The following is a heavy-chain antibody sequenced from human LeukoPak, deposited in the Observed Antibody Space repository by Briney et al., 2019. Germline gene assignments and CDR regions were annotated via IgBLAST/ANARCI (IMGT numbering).Heavy chain of an antibody. Sequence: GGSLRLSCAASGFTFSSYAMHWVRQAPGKGLEWVAVISYDGSNKYYADSVKGRFTISRDNSKNTLYLQMNSLRAEDTAVYYCARAVYSGWSEDATSPFDYWGQGTLVTVSS. V-gene: IGHV3-30-3*01. D-gene: IGHD6-19*01. J-gene: IGHJ4*02. CDR3: ARAVYSGWSEDATSPFDY. CDR2: ISYDGSNK. CDR1: GFTFSSYA.